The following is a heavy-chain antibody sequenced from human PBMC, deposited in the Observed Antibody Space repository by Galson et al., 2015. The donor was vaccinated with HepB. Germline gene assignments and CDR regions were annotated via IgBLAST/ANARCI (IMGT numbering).Heavy chain of an antibody. J-gene: IGHJ6*02. CDR3: ARDGPATVRLGELSLWYYYGMDV. D-gene: IGHD3-16*02. Sequence: SVKVSCKASGYTFTSYGISWVRQAPGQGLEWMGWISAYNGNTNYAQKLQGRVTMTTDTSTSTAYMELRSLRSDDTAVYYCARDGPATVRLGELSLWYYYGMDVWGQGTTVTVSS. CDR2: ISAYNGNT. V-gene: IGHV1-18*01. CDR1: GYTFTSYG.